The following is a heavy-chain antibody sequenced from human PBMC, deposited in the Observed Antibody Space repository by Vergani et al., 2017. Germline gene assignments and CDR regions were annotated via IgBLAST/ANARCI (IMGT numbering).Heavy chain of an antibody. V-gene: IGHV1-46*01. Sequence: QVQLVQSGAEVKKPGASVKVSCKASGYTFTSYYMHWVRQAPGQGLEWMGIINPSGGSTSYAQKFQGRVTMTRDTSTSTVYMELSSLRSEDTAVYYGARVLVSGYFDLWGRGTLVTVSS. CDR2: INPSGGST. D-gene: IGHD6-25*01. CDR3: ARVLVSGYFDL. J-gene: IGHJ2*01. CDR1: GYTFTSYY.